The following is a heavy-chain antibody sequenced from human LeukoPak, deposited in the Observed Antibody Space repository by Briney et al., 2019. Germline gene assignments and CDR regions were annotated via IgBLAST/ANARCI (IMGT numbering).Heavy chain of an antibody. V-gene: IGHV3-21*01. CDR1: GFTFSSYS. CDR3: ARDSYYDSSGYLKNWFDP. J-gene: IGHJ5*02. D-gene: IGHD3-22*01. CDR2: ISSSSSYI. Sequence: GGSLRLACAASGFTFSSYSMNWARQAPGKGLEWVSSISSSSSYIYYADSGKGRLTISRDKAKNSLYLPMNSLRAEDKAVYYCARDSYYDSSGYLKNWFDPWGQGTLVTVSS.